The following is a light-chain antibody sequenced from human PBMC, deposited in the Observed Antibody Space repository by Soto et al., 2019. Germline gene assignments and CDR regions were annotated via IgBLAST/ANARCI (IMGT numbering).Light chain of an antibody. CDR3: HQSYSTPRT. V-gene: IGKV1-39*01. J-gene: IGKJ1*01. CDR1: QSISSY. Sequence: DIQMTQSPSSLSASVGDRVTITCRASQSISSYLNWYQQKPGKAPKLLIYAASSLQSGVPSRFSGSGSGTDFTLTISSLQPEDFALYYCHQSYSTPRTFGQGTKVEIK. CDR2: AAS.